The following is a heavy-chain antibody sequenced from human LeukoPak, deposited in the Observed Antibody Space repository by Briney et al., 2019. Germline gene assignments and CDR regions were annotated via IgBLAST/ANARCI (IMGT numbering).Heavy chain of an antibody. CDR3: APGSPSTGYYYY. CDR1: GGSISSSNYY. V-gene: IGHV4-39*01. J-gene: IGHJ4*02. D-gene: IGHD3-22*01. Sequence: SETLSLTCSVSGGSISSSNYYWAWIRQPPGKGLEWIGSIYYSGSTYYSPSLKSRVTVSVDTSKNQFSLKMTSVTAADTAVYFGAPGSPSTGYYYYWGQGTLVTVSS. CDR2: IYYSGST.